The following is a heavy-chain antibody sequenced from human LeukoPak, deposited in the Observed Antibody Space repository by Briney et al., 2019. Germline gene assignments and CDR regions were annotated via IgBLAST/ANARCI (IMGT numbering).Heavy chain of an antibody. CDR2: IYPGDSDT. CDR3: ARSNYYDSYTNY. CDR1: GYSFTTYW. V-gene: IGHV5-51*01. Sequence: KPGESLKISCKCSGYSFTTYWIAWVRQMPGKGLEWMGIIYPGDSDTRYSPSFQGQVTISADKSISTAYLQWSSLKASDTAMYYCARSNYYDSYTNYWGQGTLVTVSS. J-gene: IGHJ4*02. D-gene: IGHD3-22*01.